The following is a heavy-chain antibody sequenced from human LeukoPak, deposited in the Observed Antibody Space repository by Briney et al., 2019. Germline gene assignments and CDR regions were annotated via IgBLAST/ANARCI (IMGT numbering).Heavy chain of an antibody. CDR3: AKDATTVVGTVYMDV. V-gene: IGHV3-48*03. CDR2: ISNFGDII. D-gene: IGHD6-13*01. J-gene: IGHJ6*03. Sequence: PGGSLRLSCAASGFTFSHYEMSWVRQAPGKGLEWISHISNFGDIIHYADSMEGRFTISRDNAKNSLYLQMNSLRAEDTAVYYCAKDATTVVGTVYMDVWGKGTTVTISS. CDR1: GFTFSHYE.